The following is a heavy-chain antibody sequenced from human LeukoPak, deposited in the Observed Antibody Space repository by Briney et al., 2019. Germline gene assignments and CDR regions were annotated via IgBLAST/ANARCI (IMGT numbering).Heavy chain of an antibody. CDR1: GFTFSSYS. D-gene: IGHD6-19*01. CDR3: ARVSSGWVDY. Sequence: KSGGSLRLSCAASGFTFSSYSMNWVRQAPGKGLEWVSSISSSSSYIYYADSVKGRFTISRDNAKNSLYLQMNSLRAEDTPVYYCARVSSGWVDYWGQGTLVTVSS. J-gene: IGHJ4*02. V-gene: IGHV3-21*01. CDR2: ISSSSSYI.